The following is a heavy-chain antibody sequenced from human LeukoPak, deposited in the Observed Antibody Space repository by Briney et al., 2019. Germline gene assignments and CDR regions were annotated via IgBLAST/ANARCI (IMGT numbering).Heavy chain of an antibody. Sequence: SETLSLTCTVSGGSINGYYWSWIRQPPGKGLEWIGYIYYSGSTNYNPSLKSRVTISVDTSKNRFSLNLNSVTAADTAVYFCARAHYFGSGSYFDYWGQGTLVAVSS. CDR3: ARAHYFGSGSYFDY. CDR2: IYYSGST. D-gene: IGHD3-10*01. V-gene: IGHV4-59*12. J-gene: IGHJ4*02. CDR1: GGSINGYY.